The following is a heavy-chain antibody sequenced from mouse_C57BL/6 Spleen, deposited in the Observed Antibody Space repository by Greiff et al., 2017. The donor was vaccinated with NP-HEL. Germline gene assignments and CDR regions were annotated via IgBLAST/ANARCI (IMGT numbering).Heavy chain of an antibody. D-gene: IGHD2-4*01. Sequence: QVQLQQSGAELARPGASVKMSCKASGYTFTSYTMHWVKPRPGQGLEWIGYINPSSGYTKYNQKFKDKATLTADKSSSTAYMQLSSLTSEDSAVYYCARSYDYDEGYWGQGTTLTVSS. V-gene: IGHV1-4*01. CDR3: ARSYDYDEGY. J-gene: IGHJ2*01. CDR1: GYTFTSYT. CDR2: INPSSGYT.